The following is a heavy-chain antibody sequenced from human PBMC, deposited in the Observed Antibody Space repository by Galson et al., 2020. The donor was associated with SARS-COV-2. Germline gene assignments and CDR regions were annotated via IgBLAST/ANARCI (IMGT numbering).Heavy chain of an antibody. V-gene: IGHV3-23*01. CDR2: ISGSGGST. J-gene: IGHJ4*02. CDR1: GFTFSSYA. D-gene: IGHD4-4*01. Sequence: GGSLRLSCAASGFTFSSYAMSWVRQAPGKGLEWVSAISGSGGSTYYADSVKGRFTISRDNSKNTLYLQMNSLRAEDTAVYYCARTTTVTINYFDYWGQGTLVTVSS. CDR3: ARTTTVTINYFDY.